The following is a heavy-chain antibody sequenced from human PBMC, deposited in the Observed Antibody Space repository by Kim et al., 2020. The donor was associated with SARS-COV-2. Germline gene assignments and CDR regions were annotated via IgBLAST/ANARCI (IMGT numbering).Heavy chain of an antibody. CDR2: ISSSSSYI. Sequence: GGSLRLSCAASGFTFSSYSMNWVRQAPGKGLEWVSSISSSSSYIYYADSVKGRFTISRDNAKNSLYLQMNSLRAEDTAVYYCARDPGGSYSWNYWGQGTRVTVSS. D-gene: IGHD1-26*01. CDR1: GFTFSSYS. J-gene: IGHJ4*02. CDR3: ARDPGGSYSWNY. V-gene: IGHV3-21*01.